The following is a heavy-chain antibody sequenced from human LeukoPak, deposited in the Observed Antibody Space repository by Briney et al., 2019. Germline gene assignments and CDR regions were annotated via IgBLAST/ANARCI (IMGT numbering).Heavy chain of an antibody. D-gene: IGHD4-17*01. CDR2: IYYSGST. CDR3: ARDYGDIPPDWYYDL. Sequence: SETLSLTRTVSGGSISSSSYYWGWIRQPPGKGLEWIGSIYYSGSTYYNPSLKSRVTISVDTSKNQFSLKLSSVTAADTAVYYCARDYGDIPPDWYYDLWGRGTLVTVSS. CDR1: GGSISSSSYY. J-gene: IGHJ2*01. V-gene: IGHV4-39*01.